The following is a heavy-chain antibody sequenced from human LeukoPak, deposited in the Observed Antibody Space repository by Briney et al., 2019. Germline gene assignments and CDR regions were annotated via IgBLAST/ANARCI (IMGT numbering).Heavy chain of an antibody. CDR1: GGSFSGYY. V-gene: IGHV4-34*01. D-gene: IGHD6-19*01. CDR3: ARRSSVAAIDY. Sequence: SETLSLTCAVYGGSFSGYYWSWIRQPPGKGLEWIGEINHSGSTNYNPSLKSRVTISVDTSKNQFSLKLSSVTAADTAVYYCARRSSVAAIDYWGQGTLVTVSS. CDR2: INHSGST. J-gene: IGHJ4*02.